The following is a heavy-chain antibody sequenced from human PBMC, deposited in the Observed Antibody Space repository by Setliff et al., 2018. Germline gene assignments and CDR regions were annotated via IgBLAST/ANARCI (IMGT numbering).Heavy chain of an antibody. CDR3: ARDLSGSYRVHAFDI. CDR2: ISSSSSYI. D-gene: IGHD1-26*01. Sequence: SLKISCAASGFTFSSYSMNWVRQAPGKGLEWVSSISSSSSYIYYADSVKGRFTISRDNAKNSLYLQMNSLRAEDTAVYYCARDLSGSYRVHAFDIWGQGTMVTVSS. J-gene: IGHJ3*02. V-gene: IGHV3-21*01. CDR1: GFTFSSYS.